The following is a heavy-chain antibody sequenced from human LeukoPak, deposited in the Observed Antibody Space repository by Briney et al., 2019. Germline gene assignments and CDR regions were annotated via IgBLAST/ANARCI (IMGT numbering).Heavy chain of an antibody. CDR1: GFTFSSCS. Sequence: NPGGSLRLSCAASGFTFSSCSMHWVRQAPGKGLEWVSSISSSSTYIHYAGSVKGRFTISRDNAKNSLYLQMNSLRAEDAAVYYCARILVVFDYWGQGTLVTVSS. V-gene: IGHV3-21*01. CDR2: ISSSSTYI. CDR3: ARILVVFDY. D-gene: IGHD2-15*01. J-gene: IGHJ4*02.